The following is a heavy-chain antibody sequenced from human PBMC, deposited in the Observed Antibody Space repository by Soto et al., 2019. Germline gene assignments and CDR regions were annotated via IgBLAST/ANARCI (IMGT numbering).Heavy chain of an antibody. Sequence: LRLSCAASGFTFSSHWMHWVRQAPGKGLVWLSRINGDGRTTSYADSMKGRFTISRDNARNTVHLQMNSLRLDDTAVYYCARVVMAGTSDFDYWGRGTLVTVSS. CDR1: GFTFSSHW. CDR3: ARVVMAGTSDFDY. J-gene: IGHJ4*02. D-gene: IGHD1-7*01. CDR2: INGDGRTT. V-gene: IGHV3-74*01.